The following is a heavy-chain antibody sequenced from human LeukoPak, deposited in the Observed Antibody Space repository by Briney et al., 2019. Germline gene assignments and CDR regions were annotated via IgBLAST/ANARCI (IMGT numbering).Heavy chain of an antibody. D-gene: IGHD3-22*01. Sequence: PSQTLSLTCTVSGGSISSGDYYWSWIRQPPGKGLEWIGYIYYSGSTNYNPSLKSRVTISVDTSKNQFSLKLSSVTAADTAVYYCARHAPYYYDSSGYGPGGDLLDYWGQGTLVTVS. V-gene: IGHV4-30-4*08. CDR3: ARHAPYYYDSSGYGPGGDLLDY. J-gene: IGHJ4*02. CDR1: GGSISSGDYY. CDR2: IYYSGST.